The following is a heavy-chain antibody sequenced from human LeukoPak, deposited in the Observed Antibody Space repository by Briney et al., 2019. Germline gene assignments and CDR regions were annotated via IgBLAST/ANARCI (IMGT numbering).Heavy chain of an antibody. CDR3: ARDDGLFDY. CDR2: IYSGGDT. V-gene: IGHV3-53*01. J-gene: IGHJ4*02. CDR1: GFTISSNY. Sequence: PGGSLRLSCAASGFTISSNYMKWVRQAPGKGLEWVSLIYSGGDTYYADSVKGRFTISRDNSKNTLYLKMNSLRAEDTALYYCARDDGLFDYWGQGTLVTVSS.